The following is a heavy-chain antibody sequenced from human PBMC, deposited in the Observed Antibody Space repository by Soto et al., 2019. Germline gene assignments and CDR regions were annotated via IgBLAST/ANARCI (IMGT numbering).Heavy chain of an antibody. Sequence: LSLTCTVSGGSISSGGYYWSWIRQHPGKGLEWIGYIYYSGTTYYNPSLKSRVTISVDTSKNQFSLKLSSVSAADTALYYCARCSLVVVPAPGFDPWGRGTLVTVSS. D-gene: IGHD2-2*01. J-gene: IGHJ5*02. CDR3: ARCSLVVVPAPGFDP. CDR2: IYYSGTT. CDR1: GGSISSGGYY. V-gene: IGHV4-31*03.